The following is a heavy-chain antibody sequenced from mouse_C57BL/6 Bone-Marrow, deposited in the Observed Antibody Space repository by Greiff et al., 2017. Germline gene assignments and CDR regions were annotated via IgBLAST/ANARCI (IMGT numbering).Heavy chain of an antibody. D-gene: IGHD1-1*01. CDR3: ARDKDYYGSSYWYFDV. CDR1: GFTFSDYY. V-gene: IGHV5-16*01. J-gene: IGHJ1*03. CDR2: INSDGSST. Sequence: EVKLMESEGGLVQPGSSMKLSCTASGFTFSDYYMAWVRQVPEKGLEWVANINSDGSSTYYLDSLKSRFIISRDNAKNILYLQMSSLKSEDTATYYCARDKDYYGSSYWYFDVWGTGTTVTVSS.